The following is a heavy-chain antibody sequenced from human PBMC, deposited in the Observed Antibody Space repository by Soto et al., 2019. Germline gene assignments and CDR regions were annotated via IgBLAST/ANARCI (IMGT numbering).Heavy chain of an antibody. CDR3: AREASRVVYSYFGMDV. CDR1: GYTFTSYT. CDR2: ISAYSGDT. Sequence: GASVKVSCKASGYTFTSYTISWVRQAPGQGLEWLGWISAYSGDTIYAQKFQGSVTMTTDTSTSTAYMELRSLASDDTAVYYCAREASRVVYSYFGMDVWGQGTTVTVSS. V-gene: IGHV1-18*01. J-gene: IGHJ6*02.